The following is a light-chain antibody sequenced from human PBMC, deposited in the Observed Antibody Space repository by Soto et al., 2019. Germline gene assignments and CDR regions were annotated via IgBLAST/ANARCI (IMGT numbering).Light chain of an antibody. CDR2: DNN. CDR1: SSNIGNHY. J-gene: IGLJ2*01. V-gene: IGLV1-51*01. CDR3: GTWDSILSAVV. Sequence: QSVLTQPPSVSAAPGQKVTISCSGSSSNIGNHYISWYQQFPGTAPKLLIYDNNKRPSGIPDRFSGSKSGTSATLGITGLQTGDEADYYCGTWDSILSAVVFGGGTKVTVL.